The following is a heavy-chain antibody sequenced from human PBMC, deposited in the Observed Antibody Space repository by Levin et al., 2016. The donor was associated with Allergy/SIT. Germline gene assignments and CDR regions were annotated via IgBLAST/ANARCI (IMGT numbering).Heavy chain of an antibody. V-gene: IGHV3-11*06. J-gene: IGHJ4*02. D-gene: IGHD2-15*01. CDR2: ISMTSTHT. Sequence: GGSLRLSCDASGFIFSDYYMSWVRQAPGRGLELISYISMTSTHTNYADSVKGRFSISRDNTKNLLFLQMNSLRAEDTAVYYCARILLLCSGGTCSYPYYFDNWGPGSLVTVSS. CDR1: GFIFSDYY. CDR3: ARILLLCSGGTCSYPYYFDN.